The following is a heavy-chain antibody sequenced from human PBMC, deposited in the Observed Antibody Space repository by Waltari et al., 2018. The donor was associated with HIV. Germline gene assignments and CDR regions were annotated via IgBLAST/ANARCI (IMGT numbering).Heavy chain of an antibody. CDR3: AKAGPTFGYGMDV. Sequence: QVQLVESGGGVVQPGRSLRLSCAASGFTFSSYGMHWVRQAPGKGLEWVAVISYDGSNKYYADSVKGRFTISRDNSKNTLYLQMNSLRAEDTAVYYCAKAGPTFGYGMDVWGQGTTVTVSS. CDR1: GFTFSSYG. J-gene: IGHJ6*02. V-gene: IGHV3-30*18. D-gene: IGHD3-16*01. CDR2: ISYDGSNK.